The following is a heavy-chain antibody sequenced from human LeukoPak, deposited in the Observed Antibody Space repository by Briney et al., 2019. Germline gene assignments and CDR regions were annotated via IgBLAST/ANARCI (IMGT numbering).Heavy chain of an antibody. V-gene: IGHV4-31*03. J-gene: IGHJ4*02. Sequence: PSKTLSLTCTVSGGSISSGTDYWSWIRQHPGKGLEWIGYISYSGSTFYNPSLKTRLTISVDTSKNQFSLKLDSVTAADTAFYYCARADMDTVFDFWGRGTLVTVSS. CDR3: ARADMDTVFDF. D-gene: IGHD5-18*01. CDR1: GGSISSGTDY. CDR2: ISYSGST.